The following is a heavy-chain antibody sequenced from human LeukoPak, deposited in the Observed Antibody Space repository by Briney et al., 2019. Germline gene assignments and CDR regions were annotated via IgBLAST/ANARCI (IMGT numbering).Heavy chain of an antibody. CDR3: ASVYSSSASDY. CDR2: IYYSGNT. V-gene: IGHV4-31*03. CDR1: GGSISSGGYY. Sequence: PSETLSLTCTVSGGSISSGGYYWSWIRQHPGKGLEWIGYIYYSGNTYYNPSLKSRVTISVDTSKNQFSLKLSSVTAADTAVYYCASVYSSSASDYWGQGTLVTVSS. J-gene: IGHJ4*02. D-gene: IGHD6-6*01.